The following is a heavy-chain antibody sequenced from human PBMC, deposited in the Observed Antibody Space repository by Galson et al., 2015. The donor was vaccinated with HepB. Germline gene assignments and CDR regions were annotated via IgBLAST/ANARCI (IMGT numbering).Heavy chain of an antibody. V-gene: IGHV4-59*08. D-gene: IGHD6-19*01. J-gene: IGHJ5*02. CDR1: GGSISSYY. CDR3: ARLLIAVAGTATNWFDP. Sequence: LSLTCTVSGGSISSYYWSWIRQPPGKGLEWIGYIYYSGSTNYNPSLKSRVTISVDTSKNQFSLKLSSVTAADTAVYYCARLLIAVAGTATNWFDPWGQGTLVTVSS. CDR2: IYYSGST.